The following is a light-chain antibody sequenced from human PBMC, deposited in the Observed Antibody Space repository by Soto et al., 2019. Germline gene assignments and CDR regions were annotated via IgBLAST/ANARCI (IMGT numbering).Light chain of an antibody. CDR2: GAS. J-gene: IGKJ1*01. CDR1: ESVRTK. V-gene: IGKV3-15*01. CDR3: QQHDQGWT. Sequence: EMVMTQSPATLSVSLGERATLSCRASESVRTKLVWYQQKPGQAPRLLIYGASTRATGIPARFSSSGSGTQFTLTISNLQYEDFAVYYCQQHDQGWTFGQGTKVEIK.